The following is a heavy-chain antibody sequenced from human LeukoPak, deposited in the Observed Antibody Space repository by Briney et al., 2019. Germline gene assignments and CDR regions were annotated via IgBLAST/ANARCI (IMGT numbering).Heavy chain of an antibody. D-gene: IGHD2-15*01. Sequence: VSVKVSCKASGYTFTSYGISWVRQAPGQGLEWMGWISAYNGNTNYAQKLQGRVTMTTDTSTSTAYMELRSLRSDDTAVYYCARGGGYCSGGSCRYFDYWGQGTLVTVSS. CDR1: GYTFTSYG. V-gene: IGHV1-18*01. CDR3: ARGGGYCSGGSCRYFDY. J-gene: IGHJ4*02. CDR2: ISAYNGNT.